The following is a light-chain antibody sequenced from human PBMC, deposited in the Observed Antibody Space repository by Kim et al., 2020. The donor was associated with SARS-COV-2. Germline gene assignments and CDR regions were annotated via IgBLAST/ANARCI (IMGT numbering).Light chain of an antibody. Sequence: QSALTQPASVSGSPGHSITISCSGTSSDVGGYNYVSWFQQHPGKAPKLIIYDVSNRPSGVSNRFSGSKSGNTASLTISGLQAEDEADYYCNSYTSSGTLGLFGGGTQLTVL. V-gene: IGLV2-14*03. CDR3: NSYTSSGTLGL. CDR2: DVS. CDR1: SSDVGGYNY. J-gene: IGLJ3*02.